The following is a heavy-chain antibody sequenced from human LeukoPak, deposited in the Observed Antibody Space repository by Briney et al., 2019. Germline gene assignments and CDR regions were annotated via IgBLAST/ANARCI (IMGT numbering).Heavy chain of an antibody. CDR1: GFTFTNYA. Sequence: PGGSLRLSCPVSGFTFTNYALSWVRQAPGKGLEWVSTISGTGVSTYYADSVKGRFTVSRDISKNTLYLQMNSLRVEDTAVYYCAKDPIRGYYDSSGLFDYWGQGTLVTVSS. J-gene: IGHJ4*02. V-gene: IGHV3-23*01. CDR2: ISGTGVST. CDR3: AKDPIRGYYDSSGLFDY. D-gene: IGHD3-22*01.